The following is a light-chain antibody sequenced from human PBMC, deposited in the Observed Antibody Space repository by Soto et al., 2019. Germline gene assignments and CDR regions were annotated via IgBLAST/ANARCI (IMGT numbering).Light chain of an antibody. CDR2: SNY. J-gene: IGLJ1*01. V-gene: IGLV1-44*01. CDR1: SSNTGRNT. CDR3: ATWDDSLNGYYV. Sequence: QSVLTQPPSASGTPGQRVTISCSGSSSNTGRNTVNWYQQLPGTAPKLLIYSNYQRPSGVPDRFSGSKSGTSASLAISGLQSEDEADYYCATWDDSLNGYYVFGTGTKLTVL.